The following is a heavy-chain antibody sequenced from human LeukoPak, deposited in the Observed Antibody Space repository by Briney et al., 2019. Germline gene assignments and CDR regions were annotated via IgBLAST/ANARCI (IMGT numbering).Heavy chain of an antibody. Sequence: PSETLSLTCTVSGGSISSYYWSWIRQPPGKGLEWIGYIYHSGNTNYNPSLKSRVTISVDTSKNQFSLKLSSVTAADTAVYYCARVYCSSTTCYGFDYWGQGTLVTVSS. D-gene: IGHD2-2*01. J-gene: IGHJ4*02. CDR2: IYHSGNT. CDR1: GGSISSYY. V-gene: IGHV4-59*01. CDR3: ARVYCSSTTCYGFDY.